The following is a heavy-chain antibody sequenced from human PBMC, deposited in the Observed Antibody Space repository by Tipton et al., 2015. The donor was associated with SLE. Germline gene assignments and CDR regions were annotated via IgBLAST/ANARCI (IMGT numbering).Heavy chain of an antibody. D-gene: IGHD4-17*01. Sequence: TLSLTCTVSGGSIRSGNHYWSWIRQPAGKGLEWIGRMFRSGSTNYNPSLKSRVTISLDRSTNQFSLNLYSATAADTAVYYCATGYGDDDFYYYYYMDVWGKGITVTVSS. CDR2: MFRSGST. J-gene: IGHJ6*03. CDR1: GGSIRSGNHY. CDR3: ATGYGDDDFYYYYYMDV. V-gene: IGHV4-61*02.